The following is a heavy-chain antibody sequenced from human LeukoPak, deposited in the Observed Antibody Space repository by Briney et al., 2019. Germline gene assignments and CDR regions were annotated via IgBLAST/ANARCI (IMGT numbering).Heavy chain of an antibody. CDR1: GGSFSGYY. Sequence: SETLSLTCAVYGGSFSGYYWGWVRQPPGKGLEWIGGINHSGSTNYSPSLKSRVTISVDTSKKQFSLKLRSVTAADTAVYYCARGPHPENNYYYYMAVWGKGTTVTVSS. CDR2: INHSGST. J-gene: IGHJ6*03. CDR3: ARGPHPENNYYYYMAV. V-gene: IGHV4-34*01.